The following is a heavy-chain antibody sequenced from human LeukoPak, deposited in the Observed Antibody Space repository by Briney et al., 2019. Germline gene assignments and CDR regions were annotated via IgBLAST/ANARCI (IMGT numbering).Heavy chain of an antibody. Sequence: SETLSLTCTVSGGSISDHYWSWIRQPPGKGLEWIGYIYYSGSTNYNPSLKSRVTISVDTSKNQFSLKLSSVTAADTAVYYCARVVYGRSWCGGWGFDYWGQGTLVTVSS. J-gene: IGHJ4*02. CDR2: IYYSGST. CDR1: GGSISDHY. V-gene: IGHV4-59*11. D-gene: IGHD6-13*01. CDR3: ARVVYGRSWCGGWGFDY.